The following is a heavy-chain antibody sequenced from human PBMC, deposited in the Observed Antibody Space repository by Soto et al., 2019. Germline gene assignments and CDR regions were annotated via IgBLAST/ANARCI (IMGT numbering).Heavy chain of an antibody. CDR1: GVTFSAYE. CDR2: ISGPSHDT. CDR3: TTNYYDSSGYDNWFDP. V-gene: IGHV3-11*03. J-gene: IGHJ5*02. D-gene: IGHD3-22*01. Sequence: GGPLRVSWAAVGVTFSAYERNWIRKAQGKGLEWLSWISGPSHDTKYADSVKGRFTIFRDNAKDSLYLQMNSLRAEDTAIYYCTTNYYDSSGYDNWFDPXXQRTLVTXSS.